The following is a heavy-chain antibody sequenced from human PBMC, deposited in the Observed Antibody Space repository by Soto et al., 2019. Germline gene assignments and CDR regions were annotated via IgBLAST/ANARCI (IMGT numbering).Heavy chain of an antibody. J-gene: IGHJ4*02. CDR3: AGGKDDILTGYFDY. V-gene: IGHV1-18*01. D-gene: IGHD3-9*01. Sequence: ASVKVSCKASGYTFTSYGISWVRQAPGQGLEWMGWISAYNGNTNYAQKLQGRVTMTTDTSTSTAYMELRSLRSDDTAVYYCAGGKDDILTGYFDYWGQGTLVTVSS. CDR2: ISAYNGNT. CDR1: GYTFTSYG.